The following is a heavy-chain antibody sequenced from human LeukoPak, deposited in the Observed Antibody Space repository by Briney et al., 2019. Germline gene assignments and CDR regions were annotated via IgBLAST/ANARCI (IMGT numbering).Heavy chain of an antibody. V-gene: IGHV6-1*01. CDR3: ARVPVGYSSGHFDY. Sequence: SQTLSLTCAISGHTVSSNSAARNWIRQSASRGLEWLGRTYYRSKWYNDYAVSVKSRITINPDTSKNQFSLQLNSVTPEDTAVYYCARVPVGYSSGHFDYWGQGTLVTVSS. D-gene: IGHD6-19*01. CDR1: GHTVSSNSAA. J-gene: IGHJ4*02. CDR2: TYYRSKWYN.